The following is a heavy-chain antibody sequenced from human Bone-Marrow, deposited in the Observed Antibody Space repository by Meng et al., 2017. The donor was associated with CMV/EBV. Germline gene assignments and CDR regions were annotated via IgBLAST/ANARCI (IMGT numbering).Heavy chain of an antibody. CDR1: GYTFTGYY. CDR2: IIPIFGTA. J-gene: IGHJ5*02. V-gene: IGHV1-69*06. Sequence: SVKVSCKASGYTFTGYYMHWVRQAPGQGLEWMGGIIPIFGTANYAQKFQGRVTITADKSTSTAYMELSSLRSEDTAVYYCARDASFTRPGWFDPWGQGTLVTVSS. D-gene: IGHD2-15*01. CDR3: ARDASFTRPGWFDP.